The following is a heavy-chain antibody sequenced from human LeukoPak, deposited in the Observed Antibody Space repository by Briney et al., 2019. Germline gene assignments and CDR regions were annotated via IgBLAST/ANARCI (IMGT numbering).Heavy chain of an antibody. CDR2: IIPILGIA. CDR3: ASPYYDYVWGSYRSKGWFDN. V-gene: IGHV1-69*04. D-gene: IGHD3-16*02. J-gene: IGHJ4*02. CDR1: GGTFSSYA. Sequence: GASVKVSCKASGGTFSSYAIRWVRQAPGQGLEWMGRIIPILGIANYAQKFQGRVTITADKSTSTAYMELSSLRSEDTAVYYCASPYYDYVWGSYRSKGWFDNWGQGTLVTVSS.